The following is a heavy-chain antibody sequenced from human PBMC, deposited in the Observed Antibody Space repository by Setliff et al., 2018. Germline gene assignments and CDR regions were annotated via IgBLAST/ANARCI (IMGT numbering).Heavy chain of an antibody. Sequence: SETLSLTCTVSGGSISGSSYYWSWIRQPPGKGLEWIGEINHSGSTNYNPSLKSRVTISVDTSKNQFSLNLSSVTAADTAVYYCARLGGSSTSGGFYYYYYYMDVWGKGTTVTVSS. CDR3: ARLGGSSTSGGFYYYYYYMDV. D-gene: IGHD2-2*01. J-gene: IGHJ6*03. V-gene: IGHV4-39*01. CDR2: INHSGST. CDR1: GGSISGSSYY.